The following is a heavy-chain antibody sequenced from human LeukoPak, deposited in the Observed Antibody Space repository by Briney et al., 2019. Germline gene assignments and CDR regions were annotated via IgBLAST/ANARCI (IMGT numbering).Heavy chain of an antibody. CDR2: INPNSGGT. CDR3: ARDSAYWYYYDSSGYYY. Sequence: ASVKVSCKASGYTFTGYYMHWVRQAPGQGLEWMGWINPNSGGTNYAQKFQGRVTMTRDTSISTAYMELRSLRSDDTAVYYCARDSAYWYYYDSSGYYYWGQGTLVTVSS. J-gene: IGHJ4*02. CDR1: GYTFTGYY. V-gene: IGHV1-2*02. D-gene: IGHD3-22*01.